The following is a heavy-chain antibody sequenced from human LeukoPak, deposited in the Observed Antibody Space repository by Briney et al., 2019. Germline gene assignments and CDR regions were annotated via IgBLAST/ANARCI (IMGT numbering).Heavy chain of an antibody. CDR3: ATVGLDDFWSGYNPFDY. J-gene: IGHJ4*02. CDR1: GGSISSSSYY. CDR2: IYYSGST. Sequence: KPSETLSLTCTVSGGSISSSSYYWGWIRQPPGKGLEWIGSIYYSGSTYYNPSLKSRVTISADTSKNQFSLKLSSVTAADTAVYYCATVGLDDFWSGYNPFDYWGQGTLVTVSS. V-gene: IGHV4-39*01. D-gene: IGHD3-3*01.